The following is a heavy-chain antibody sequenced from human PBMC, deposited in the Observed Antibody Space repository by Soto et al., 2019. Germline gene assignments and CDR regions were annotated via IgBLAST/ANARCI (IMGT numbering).Heavy chain of an antibody. CDR3: AKDLTVTTKGVFDY. Sequence: EVQLVESGGVVVQPGGSLRLSCAASGFTFDDYTMHWVRQAPGKGLEWVSAISGSGGSTYYADSVKGRFTISRDNSKNTLYLQMNSLRAEDTAVYYCAKDLTVTTKGVFDYWGQGTLVTVSS. J-gene: IGHJ4*02. CDR2: ISGSGGST. D-gene: IGHD4-17*01. CDR1: GFTFDDYT. V-gene: IGHV3-23*04.